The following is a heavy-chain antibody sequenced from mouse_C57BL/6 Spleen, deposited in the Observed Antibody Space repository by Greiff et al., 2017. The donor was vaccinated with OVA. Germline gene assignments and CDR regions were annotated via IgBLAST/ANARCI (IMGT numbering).Heavy chain of an antibody. CDR1: GYAFSSSW. D-gene: IGHD1-1*01. Sequence: QVQLKESGPELVKPGASVKISCKASGYAFSSSWMNWVKQRPGKGLEWIGRIYPGDGYTNYNGKFKGKATLTADKSSSTAYMQLSSLTSEDSAVYFCARGESRGYWGQGTTLTVSS. CDR2: IYPGDGYT. J-gene: IGHJ2*01. CDR3: ARGESRGY. V-gene: IGHV1-82*01.